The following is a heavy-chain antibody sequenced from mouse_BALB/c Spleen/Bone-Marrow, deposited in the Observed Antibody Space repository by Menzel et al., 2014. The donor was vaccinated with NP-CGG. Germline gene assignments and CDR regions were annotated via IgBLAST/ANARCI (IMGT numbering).Heavy chain of an antibody. CDR3: ARSGNFFDF. CDR2: ISSSGLT. J-gene: IGHJ2*01. Sequence: EVQLQQSGPGLVKPSQSLSLTCTVTGYSIXSAYACNWIRQFPGNTLEWMGYISSSGLTSYNPSLKGRIPIARDTSKNQFFLQLNSVTTEDTATYYCARSGNFFDFWGQGTTLTVSS. V-gene: IGHV3-2*02. CDR1: GYSIXSAYA. D-gene: IGHD1-3*01.